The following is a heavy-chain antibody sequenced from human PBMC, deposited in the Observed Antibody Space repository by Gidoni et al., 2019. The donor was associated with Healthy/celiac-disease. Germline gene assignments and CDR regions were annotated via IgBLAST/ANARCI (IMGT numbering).Heavy chain of an antibody. V-gene: IGHV1-3*01. J-gene: IGHJ5*02. CDR2: LNAGNGNT. Sequence: QVQLVQSGAEVKKPGASVKVSCKASGYTFTSYAMHWVRQAPGQRLEWMGWLNAGNGNTKYSQKFQGRVTITRDTSASTAYMELSSLRSEDTAVYYCARYEELRVLSFDPWGQGTLVTVSS. D-gene: IGHD1-7*01. CDR3: ARYEELRVLSFDP. CDR1: GYTFTSYA.